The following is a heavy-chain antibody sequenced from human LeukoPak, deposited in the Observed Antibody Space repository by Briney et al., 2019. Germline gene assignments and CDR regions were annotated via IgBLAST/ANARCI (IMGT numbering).Heavy chain of an antibody. CDR3: ERESVGSDFNLYYFDY. J-gene: IGHJ4*02. CDR2: ISSNGGST. Sequence: GGSLRLSCAASGFTFSSYAMHWVRQAPGKGLEYVSAISSNGGSTYYANSVKGRFTISRDNSKNTLYLQMGSLRAEDMAVYYCERESVGSDFNLYYFDYWGQGTLVTVSS. CDR1: GFTFSSYA. V-gene: IGHV3-64*01. D-gene: IGHD2-21*02.